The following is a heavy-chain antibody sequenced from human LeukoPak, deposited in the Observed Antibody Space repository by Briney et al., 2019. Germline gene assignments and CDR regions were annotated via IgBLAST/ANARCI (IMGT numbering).Heavy chain of an antibody. D-gene: IGHD4/OR15-4a*01. J-gene: IGHJ3*02. CDR2: LKSDGSNT. V-gene: IGHV3-74*01. Sequence: QPGGSLRLSCAASGFTVSSSWMHWVRQAPGTGLVWISRLKSDGSNTIYADSVKGRFTISRDNAKNTLYLQMNSLRAEDTAVYYCARGAGSGALDIWGQGTSVTVSS. CDR1: GFTVSSSW. CDR3: ARGAGSGALDI.